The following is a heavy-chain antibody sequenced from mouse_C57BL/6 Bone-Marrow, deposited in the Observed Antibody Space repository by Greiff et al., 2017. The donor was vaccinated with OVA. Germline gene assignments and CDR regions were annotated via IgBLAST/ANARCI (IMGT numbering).Heavy chain of an antibody. V-gene: IGHV1-69*01. CDR1: GYTFTSSW. Sequence: VQLQQPGAELVMPGASVKLSCKASGYTFTSSWMHWVKQRPGQGLAWIGEIDPSDSYTNYNQKFKGKSTLTVDKSSSTAYMQLSSLTSEDSAVYYCAREGYDFDWYFDVWGTGTTVTVSS. CDR3: AREGYDFDWYFDV. J-gene: IGHJ1*03. CDR2: IDPSDSYT. D-gene: IGHD2-14*01.